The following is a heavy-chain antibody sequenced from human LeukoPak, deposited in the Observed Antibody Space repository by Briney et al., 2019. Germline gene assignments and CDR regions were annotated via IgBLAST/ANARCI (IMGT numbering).Heavy chain of an antibody. V-gene: IGHV3-23*01. J-gene: IGHJ6*02. Sequence: GGSLRLPCAASGFTFSSYAMNWVRQAPGKGLEWVSGISGSGGSTSYADSVKGRFTISRDNSKNTLYLQMNSLRAEDTAVYYCAKGRVSYYYGMDVWGQGTTVTVSS. CDR3: AKGRVSYYYGMDV. CDR1: GFTFSSYA. D-gene: IGHD3-10*01. CDR2: ISGSGGST.